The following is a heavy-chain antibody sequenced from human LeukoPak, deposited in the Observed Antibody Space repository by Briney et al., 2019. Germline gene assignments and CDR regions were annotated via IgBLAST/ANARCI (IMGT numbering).Heavy chain of an antibody. D-gene: IGHD3-10*01. J-gene: IGHJ6*04. CDR1: GYSISSGYY. Sequence: SETLSLTCAVSGYSISSGYYWGWIRQPPGKGLEWIGSIYHSGSTYYNPSLKSRVTISVDTSKNQFSPKLSSVTAADTAVYYCARDRKVRGVNDYYGMDVWGKGTTVTVSS. CDR2: IYHSGST. V-gene: IGHV4-38-2*02. CDR3: ARDRKVRGVNDYYGMDV.